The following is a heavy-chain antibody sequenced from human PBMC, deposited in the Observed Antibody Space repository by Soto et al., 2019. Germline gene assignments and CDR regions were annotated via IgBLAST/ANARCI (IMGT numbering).Heavy chain of an antibody. J-gene: IGHJ6*03. V-gene: IGHV3-15*01. CDR2: IKSKTDGGTT. CDR3: TTLHPAYYDFWSGSMDV. CDR1: GFTFSNAW. Sequence: PGGSLRLSCAASGFTFSNAWMSWVRQAPGKGLEWVGRIKSKTDGGTTDYAAPVKGRFTISRDDSKNTLYLQMNSLKTEDTAVYYCTTLHPAYYDFWSGSMDVWGKGTTVTVSS. D-gene: IGHD3-3*01.